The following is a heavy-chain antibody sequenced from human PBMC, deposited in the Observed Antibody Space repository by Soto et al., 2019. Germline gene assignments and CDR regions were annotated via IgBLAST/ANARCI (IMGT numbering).Heavy chain of an antibody. J-gene: IGHJ4*02. CDR1: GYTFTGYY. V-gene: IGHV1-2*02. Sequence: ASVKVSCKASGYTFTGYYIHWVRQAPGQGLEWMGWINPNSGATNFAQKFQGRVTMTRDTSISTAYMELSRLRSDDTAVYYCARDDCSGGSGEALDYWGQGTPVTVSS. D-gene: IGHD2-15*01. CDR2: INPNSGAT. CDR3: ARDDCSGGSGEALDY.